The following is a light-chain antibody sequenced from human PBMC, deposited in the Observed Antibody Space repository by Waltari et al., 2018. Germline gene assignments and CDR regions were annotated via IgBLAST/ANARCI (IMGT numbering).Light chain of an antibody. CDR1: QSLEHTDGNTY. Sequence: QSLEHTDGNTYLNWFQQRPGQPPRRLIYKISRRESGVPDRFSGSGSGTDFTLKISRVEAKDVGVYYCMQGSHWPRTFGQGTKLEI. CDR2: KIS. CDR3: MQGSHWPRT. J-gene: IGKJ2*01. V-gene: IGKV2-30*02.